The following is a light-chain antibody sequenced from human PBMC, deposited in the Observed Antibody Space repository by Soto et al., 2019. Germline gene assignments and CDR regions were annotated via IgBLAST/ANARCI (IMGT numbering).Light chain of an antibody. Sequence: DIQMTQSPASLSASVGDRVTITCQASQGMTSYLAWYQQKPGKAPKFLIFGAFNLETGVPSRFSGSGSGTDFTFTISNLQPEDVATYYCQQYDKLPLTFGGGTKVDI. CDR2: GAF. CDR3: QQYDKLPLT. CDR1: QGMTSY. J-gene: IGKJ4*01. V-gene: IGKV1-33*01.